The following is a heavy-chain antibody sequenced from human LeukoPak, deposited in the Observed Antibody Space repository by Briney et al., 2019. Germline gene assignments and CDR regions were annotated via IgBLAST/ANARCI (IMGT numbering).Heavy chain of an antibody. J-gene: IGHJ4*01. CDR2: IYYSGST. V-gene: IGHV4-59*01. D-gene: IGHD2-8*01. CDR3: TSGGMVSGGF. CDR1: GGSINSYY. Sequence: PSETLSLTCTVSGGSINSYYWSWIRQPPGKGLEWIGYIYYSGSTSYNPSLNSRVTISRDTSKNQFSLNLRSVTAADTAVYYCTSGGMVSGGFWGHGTLVTVSS.